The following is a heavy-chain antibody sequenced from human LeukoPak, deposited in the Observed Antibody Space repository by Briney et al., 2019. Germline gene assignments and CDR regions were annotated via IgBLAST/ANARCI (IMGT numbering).Heavy chain of an antibody. CDR3: ARCLHGDGYTPGDY. V-gene: IGHV5-51*01. D-gene: IGHD5-24*01. CDR1: GYSFTSYW. CDR2: IYAGDSDT. Sequence: GESLKISCKGSGYSFTSYWIAGVRQMPGKGLEWMGIIYAGDSDTRYSPSFQGQVTISVDKSISTAYLQWGSLKASDTAMYYCARCLHGDGYTPGDYWGQGTLVTVSS. J-gene: IGHJ4*02.